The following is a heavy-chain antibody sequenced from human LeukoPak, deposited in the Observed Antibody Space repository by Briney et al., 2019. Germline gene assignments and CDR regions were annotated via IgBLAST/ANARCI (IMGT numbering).Heavy chain of an antibody. Sequence: GASLKISCKGSGYSCTSYWIGWVRQMPGKGLEWMGIIYPGDSDTRYSPSFQGQVTISADKSISTAYLQWSSLEAPDNAYYYGPRHRSNPHDYYYLHFWGKGPTVTVSS. CDR2: IYPGDSDT. V-gene: IGHV5-51*01. CDR3: PRHRSNPHDYYYLHF. CDR1: GYSCTSYW. J-gene: IGHJ6*03.